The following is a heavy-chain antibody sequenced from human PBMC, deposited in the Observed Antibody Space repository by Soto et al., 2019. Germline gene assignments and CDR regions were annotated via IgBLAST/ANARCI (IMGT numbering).Heavy chain of an antibody. Sequence: GASLKRSGKGCGDKVATSWSSWVRQMPGKGLEWMGIIYPHDSDTRYSPSFRGQVTISADTSTSTAYLQWRSLKASDTAMYYCARRLDNTLGYWGQGTRVTVSS. D-gene: IGHD1-20*01. V-gene: IGHV5-51*01. CDR2: IYPHDSDT. CDR3: ARRLDNTLGY. J-gene: IGHJ4*01. CDR1: GDKVATSW.